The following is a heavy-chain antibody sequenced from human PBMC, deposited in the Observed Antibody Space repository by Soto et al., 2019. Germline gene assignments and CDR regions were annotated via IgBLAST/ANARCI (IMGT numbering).Heavy chain of an antibody. D-gene: IGHD5-12*01. CDR1: GGTFSTSA. V-gene: IGHV1-69*12. J-gene: IGHJ6*02. CDR2: IMPVFPTP. Sequence: VQLEQSGPEVKKPGSSVKVSCKASGGTFSTSALSWVRQAPGQGLEWMGGIMPVFPTPDYAQKFQGRVTITADDSTSTAYMELGGLTSDDTAVYYCARHKDRLQLGGNYYYILDVWGQGTAVTVSS. CDR3: ARHKDRLQLGGNYYYILDV.